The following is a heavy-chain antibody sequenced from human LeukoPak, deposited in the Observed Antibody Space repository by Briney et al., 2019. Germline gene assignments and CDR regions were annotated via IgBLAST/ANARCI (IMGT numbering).Heavy chain of an antibody. Sequence: PGGSLRLSCAASGFTFSSYAMSWVRQAPGKGLEWVSYISNTGSVTYYADSVKGRFTISRDNARNSLFLQMNSLRAEDTGVYYCTVVPMGWGQGTLVTVSS. CDR3: TVVPMG. V-gene: IGHV3-48*03. J-gene: IGHJ4*02. CDR1: GFTFSSYA. D-gene: IGHD4-23*01. CDR2: ISNTGSVT.